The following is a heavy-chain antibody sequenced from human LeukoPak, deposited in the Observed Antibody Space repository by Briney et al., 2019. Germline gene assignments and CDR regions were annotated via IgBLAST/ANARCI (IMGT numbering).Heavy chain of an antibody. Sequence: PSETLSLTCAVYGGSFSGYYWGWIRQPPGKGLEWIGEINHSGSTNYNPSLKSRVTISVDTSKNQFSLKLSSVTAADTAVYYCARGGAAAGLDAFDIWGQGTVVTVSS. CDR2: INHSGST. CDR1: GGSFSGYY. D-gene: IGHD6-13*01. CDR3: ARGGAAAGLDAFDI. V-gene: IGHV4-34*01. J-gene: IGHJ3*02.